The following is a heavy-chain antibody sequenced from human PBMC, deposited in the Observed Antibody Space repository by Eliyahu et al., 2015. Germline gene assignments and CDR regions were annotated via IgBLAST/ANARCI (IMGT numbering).Heavy chain of an antibody. Sequence: EVQLLESGGGLVQPGGSLRLSCAASGLSFSSYALXWVRQAPGKGLEWVAAISGGGGSTYYADSEKGRLTISRDNSKNTLFLQMNSLRGEDTAVYYCATLTGYSSGWIPPWGQGTLVTVSS. D-gene: IGHD6-19*01. J-gene: IGHJ4*02. CDR1: GLSFSSYA. CDR3: ATLTGYSSGWIPP. CDR2: ISGGGGST. V-gene: IGHV3-23*01.